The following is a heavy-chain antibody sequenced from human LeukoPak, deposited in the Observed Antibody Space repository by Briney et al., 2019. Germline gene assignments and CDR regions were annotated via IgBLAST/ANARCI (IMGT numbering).Heavy chain of an antibody. J-gene: IGHJ4*02. Sequence: PGGSLRLSCAASEFTFNRYWMSWVRQAPGKGLEWVANIKHDGSEAHYVDSVKGRFTISRDNAKNSLSLQMNCLNVDDTGVYFCTRDALFGSGRTHLDFWSQGTLVSVSS. CDR3: TRDALFGSGRTHLDF. V-gene: IGHV3-7*04. CDR2: IKHDGSEA. CDR1: EFTFNRYW. D-gene: IGHD3-10*01.